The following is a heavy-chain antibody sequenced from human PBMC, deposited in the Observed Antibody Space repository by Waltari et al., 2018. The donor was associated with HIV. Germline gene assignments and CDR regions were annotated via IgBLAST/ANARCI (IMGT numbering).Heavy chain of an antibody. CDR2: IIPIFGTA. D-gene: IGHD5-12*01. V-gene: IGHV1-69*01. J-gene: IGHJ4*02. Sequence: QVQLVQSGAEVKKPGSSVKVSCKASGGTFSSYAISWVRQAPGQGLEWMGGIIPIFGTANYAQKFQGRVTITADESTSTAYMELSSLRSEDTAVYYCARGSDIVATTYYYFDYWGQGTLVTVSS. CDR3: ARGSDIVATTYYYFDY. CDR1: GGTFSSYA.